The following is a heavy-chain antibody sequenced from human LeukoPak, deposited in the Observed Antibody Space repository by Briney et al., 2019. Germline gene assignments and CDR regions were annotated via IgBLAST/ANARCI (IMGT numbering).Heavy chain of an antibody. D-gene: IGHD3-22*01. J-gene: IGHJ5*02. Sequence: SETLSLTCAVYGGSFSGYYWSWIRQPPGKGLEWIGEINHSGSTNYNPSLKSRVTISVDTSKNQFSLKLSSVTAADTAVYYCARRAQGSSDYYGRFDPWGQGTLVTVSS. CDR3: ARRAQGSSDYYGRFDP. V-gene: IGHV4-34*01. CDR1: GGSFSGYY. CDR2: INHSGST.